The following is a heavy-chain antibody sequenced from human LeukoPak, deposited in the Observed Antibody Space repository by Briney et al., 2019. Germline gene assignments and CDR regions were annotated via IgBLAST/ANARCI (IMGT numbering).Heavy chain of an antibody. CDR2: ISSGSSTI. V-gene: IGHV3-48*01. CDR1: GFTFSSYS. D-gene: IGHD1-26*01. J-gene: IGHJ4*02. Sequence: GGSLRLSCAASGFTFSSYSMNWVRQAPGKGLEWVSYISSGSSTIYYADSVKGRFTISRDNAKNSLYLQMNSLRAEDTAVYYCARDEDGSRFDYWGQGTLVTVSS. CDR3: ARDEDGSRFDY.